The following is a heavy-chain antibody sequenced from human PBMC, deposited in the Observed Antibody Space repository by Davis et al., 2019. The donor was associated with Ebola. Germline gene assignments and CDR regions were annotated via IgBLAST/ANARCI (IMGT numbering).Heavy chain of an antibody. CDR3: ARGPLGYCSGGSCYYFDY. D-gene: IGHD2-15*01. CDR2: IIPIFGTA. J-gene: IGHJ4*02. V-gene: IGHV1-69*13. Sequence: SVKVSCKASGYTFTSYAISWVRQAPGQGLEWMGGIIPIFGTANYAQKFQGRVTITADESTSTAYMELSSLRSEDTAVYYCARGPLGYCSGGSCYYFDYWGQGTLVTVSS. CDR1: GYTFTSYA.